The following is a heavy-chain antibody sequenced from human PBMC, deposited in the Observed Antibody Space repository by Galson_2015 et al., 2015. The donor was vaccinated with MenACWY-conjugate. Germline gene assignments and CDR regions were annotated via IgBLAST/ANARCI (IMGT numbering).Heavy chain of an antibody. CDR3: ARSLELIPFVY. V-gene: IGHV1-46*01. D-gene: IGHD1-26*01. CDR2: INPSGGST. J-gene: IGHJ4*02. CDR1: GYTFFSYY. Sequence: SVKVSCKASGYTFFSYYLHWVRQAPGQGLEWMGIINPSGGSTSYAQKFQGRVTMTRDTFTSTVYMELSSLGSEDTAVYYCARSLELIPFVYSGPGTLVTVSS.